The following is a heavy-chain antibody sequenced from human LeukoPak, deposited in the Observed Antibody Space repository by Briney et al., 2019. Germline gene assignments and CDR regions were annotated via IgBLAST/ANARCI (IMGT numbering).Heavy chain of an antibody. CDR3: ARDRCSSSSCYSDYYYGMDL. V-gene: IGHV4-31*03. CDR1: GGSISSGGYY. CDR2: IYYSGNT. Sequence: PSQTLSLTCTVAGGSISSGGYYWNWVRQHPGKGLEWIGYIYYSGNTYYNPSLKSRVTISLDTSKNQFSLKLSSVTAADTAVYYCARDRCSSSSCYSDYYYGMDLWGQGTLVTVSS. D-gene: IGHD2-2*02. J-gene: IGHJ6*02.